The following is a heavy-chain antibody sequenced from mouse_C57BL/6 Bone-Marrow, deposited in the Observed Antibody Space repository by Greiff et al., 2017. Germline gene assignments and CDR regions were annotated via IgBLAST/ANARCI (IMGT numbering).Heavy chain of an antibody. J-gene: IGHJ3*01. CDR1: GYSFTSGYY. CDR2: ISYDGSN. D-gene: IGHD1-1*01. Sequence: EVKLVESGPGLVKPSQSLSLTCSVTGYSFTSGYYWNWIRQFPGNKLEWMGYISYDGSNNYNPSLKNRISITRATSKNQFFLKLNSVTTEDTATYYCAREDYYYGSLAWFAYWGQGTLVTVSA. V-gene: IGHV3-6*01. CDR3: AREDYYYGSLAWFAY.